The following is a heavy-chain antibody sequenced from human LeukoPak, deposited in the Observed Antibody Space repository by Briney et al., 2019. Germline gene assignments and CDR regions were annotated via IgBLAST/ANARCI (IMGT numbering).Heavy chain of an antibody. CDR1: GGSISSGGYY. J-gene: IGHJ4*02. CDR3: AREDCSSTSCYTDY. CDR2: IYYSGSI. Sequence: PSETLSLTCTVSGGSISSGGYYWSWIRQHPGKGLEWIGYIYYSGSIYYNPSLKSRVTISVDTSKNQFSLKLSSVTAADTAVYYCAREDCSSTSCYTDYWGQGTLVTVSS. V-gene: IGHV4-31*03. D-gene: IGHD2-2*02.